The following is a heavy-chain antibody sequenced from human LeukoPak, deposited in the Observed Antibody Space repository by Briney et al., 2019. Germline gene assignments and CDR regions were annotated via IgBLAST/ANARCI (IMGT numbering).Heavy chain of an antibody. Sequence: PGGSLRLSCAASGFTFSSYAMSWVRQAPGKGLEWVSAISGSGGSTYYADSVKGRFTISRDNSKNTLYLQMNSLRAEDTAVYYCARLYSSSPSVDYWGQGTLVTVSS. V-gene: IGHV3-23*01. CDR2: ISGSGGST. CDR3: ARLYSSSPSVDY. CDR1: GFTFSSYA. J-gene: IGHJ4*02. D-gene: IGHD6-6*01.